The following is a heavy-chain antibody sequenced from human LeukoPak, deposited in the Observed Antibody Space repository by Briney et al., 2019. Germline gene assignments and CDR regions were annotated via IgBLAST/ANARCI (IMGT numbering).Heavy chain of an antibody. CDR3: AKDSDYYHSSGYYYAYFQH. D-gene: IGHD3-22*01. V-gene: IGHV3-30*02. CDR2: IWYDGSNK. J-gene: IGHJ1*01. Sequence: PGGSLRLSCAASGFTFSSYGMHWVRQAPGKGLEWVAVIWYDGSNKYYADSVKGRFTISRDNSKNTLSLQMNSLRAEDTAVYYCAKDSDYYHSSGYYYAYFQHWGQGTLVTVSS. CDR1: GFTFSSYG.